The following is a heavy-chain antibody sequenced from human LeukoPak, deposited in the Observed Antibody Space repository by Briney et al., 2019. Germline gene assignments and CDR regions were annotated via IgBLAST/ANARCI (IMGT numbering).Heavy chain of an antibody. D-gene: IGHD5-12*01. Sequence: GGSLRLSCAASGFTFGSYAMSWVRQAPGKGLEWVSSVTNSGSNRYYADSVKGRFTISRDNSKNTLFLQMNSLRAEDTAVYYCAKDRGYSGYDYELFDYWGQGTLVTVSS. CDR2: VTNSGSNR. CDR1: GFTFGSYA. J-gene: IGHJ4*02. CDR3: AKDRGYSGYDYELFDY. V-gene: IGHV3-23*01.